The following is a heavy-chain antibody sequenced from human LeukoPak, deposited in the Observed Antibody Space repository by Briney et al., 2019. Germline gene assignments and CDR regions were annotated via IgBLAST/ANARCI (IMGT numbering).Heavy chain of an antibody. CDR3: ARVKRPCVELRCPSVGGPFDY. CDR1: GYTFTSYG. V-gene: IGHV1-18*04. CDR2: ISAYNGNT. J-gene: IGHJ4*02. D-gene: IGHD4-17*01. Sequence: ASVKVSCKASGYTFTSYGISWVRQAPGQGLEWMGWISAYNGNTNYAQKLQGRVTMTTDTSTSTAYMELRSLRSDDTAVYYCARVKRPCVELRCPSVGGPFDYWGQGTLSPSPQ.